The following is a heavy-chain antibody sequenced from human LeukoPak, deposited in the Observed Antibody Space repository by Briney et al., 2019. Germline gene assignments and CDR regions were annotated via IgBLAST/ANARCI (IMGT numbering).Heavy chain of an antibody. CDR3: ARATYGEQLLFES. J-gene: IGHJ4*02. D-gene: IGHD6-6*01. V-gene: IGHV3-7*01. Sequence: GGSLRLSCAASGFTFSAHWMSWVRQAPGKGLKWVANIQEDGNAKNYVASVEGRFTISGDNAKNSLYLQMNSLRAEDTAMYYCARATYGEQLLFESWGQGTLVAVSS. CDR2: IQEDGNAK. CDR1: GFTFSAHW.